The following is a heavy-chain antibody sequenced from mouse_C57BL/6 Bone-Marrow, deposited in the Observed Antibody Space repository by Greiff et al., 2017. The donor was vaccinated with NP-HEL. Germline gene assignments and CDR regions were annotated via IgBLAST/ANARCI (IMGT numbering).Heavy chain of an antibody. V-gene: IGHV10-3*01. CDR1: GFTFNTYA. CDR2: IRSKSSNYAT. CDR3: VRDKGILLRFAY. D-gene: IGHD1-1*01. Sequence: EADGGLVQPKGSLKLSCAASGFTFNTYAMHWVRQAPGKGLEWVARIRSKSSNYATYYADSVKDRFTISRDDSQSMLYLQMNNLKTEDTAMYYCVRDKGILLRFAYWGQGTLVTVSA. J-gene: IGHJ3*01.